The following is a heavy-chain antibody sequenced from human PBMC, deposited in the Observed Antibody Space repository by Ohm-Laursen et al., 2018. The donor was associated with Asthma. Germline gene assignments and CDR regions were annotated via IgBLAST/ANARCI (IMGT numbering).Heavy chain of an antibody. CDR2: IYYSGST. CDR3: ARIRNDYGDYEFDY. J-gene: IGHJ4*02. CDR1: GGSISSYY. Sequence: SDTLPLTCTVSGGSISSYYWSWIRQPPGKGLEWIGYIYYSGSTNYNPSLKSRVTTSVDTSKNQFSLKLSSVAAADTAVYYCARIRNDYGDYEFDYWGQGTLVTVSS. V-gene: IGHV4-59*07. D-gene: IGHD4-17*01.